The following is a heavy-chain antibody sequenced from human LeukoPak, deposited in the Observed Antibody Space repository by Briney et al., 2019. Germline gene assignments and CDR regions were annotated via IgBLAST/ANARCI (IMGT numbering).Heavy chain of an antibody. CDR1: GGSVGSAGYY. V-gene: IGHV4-61*08. D-gene: IGHD3-10*01. CDR2: INHSGST. Sequence: SETLSLTCTVSGGSVGSAGYYWSWIRQPPGKGLEWIGEINHSGSTNYNPSLKSRVTISVDTSKNQFSLKLSSVTAADTAVYYCARGQVGFGEVIDYWGQGTLVTVSS. CDR3: ARGQVGFGEVIDY. J-gene: IGHJ4*02.